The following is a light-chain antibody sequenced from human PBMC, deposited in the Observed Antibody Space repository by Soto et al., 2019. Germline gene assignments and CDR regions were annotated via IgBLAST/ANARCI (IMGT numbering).Light chain of an antibody. CDR3: QQYNDWPPGYT. V-gene: IGKV3-15*01. J-gene: IGKJ2*01. Sequence: EIVMTQSPAALPVSPGERATLHCRASQSVSSNLGWYQHKPGQAPRLLIYGASTRATGIPARFSGSGSGTDFTLTISGLQSEDFAVYYCQQYNDWPPGYTFGQGTKVDIK. CDR2: GAS. CDR1: QSVSSN.